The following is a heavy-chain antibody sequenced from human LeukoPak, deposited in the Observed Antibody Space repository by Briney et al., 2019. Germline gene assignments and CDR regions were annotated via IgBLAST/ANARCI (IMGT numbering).Heavy chain of an antibody. CDR3: ARLRLVVVAASDEFDP. CDR2: IYYSGST. CDR1: GGSISSSSYY. V-gene: IGHV4-39*01. Sequence: SETLSLTCTVSGGSISSSSYYWGWLRQPPGKGLEWIGSIYYSGSTYYNPSLKSRVTISVDTSKNQFSLNLSSVTAADTAVYYCARLRLVVVAASDEFDPWGQGTLVTLSS. J-gene: IGHJ5*02. D-gene: IGHD2-15*01.